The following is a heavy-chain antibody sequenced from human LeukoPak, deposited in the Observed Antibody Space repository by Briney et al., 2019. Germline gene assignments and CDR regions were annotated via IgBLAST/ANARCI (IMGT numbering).Heavy chain of an antibody. Sequence: GGSLRLSCAASGFTFSSYAMSWVRQAPGKGLEWVSAISGSGGSTYYADSVKGRFTISRDNFKNTLYLQMNSLRAEDTAVYYCANQYCSSTSCYGAVDYWGQGSLVTVSS. J-gene: IGHJ4*02. V-gene: IGHV3-23*01. CDR2: ISGSGGST. D-gene: IGHD2-2*01. CDR1: GFTFSSYA. CDR3: ANQYCSSTSCYGAVDY.